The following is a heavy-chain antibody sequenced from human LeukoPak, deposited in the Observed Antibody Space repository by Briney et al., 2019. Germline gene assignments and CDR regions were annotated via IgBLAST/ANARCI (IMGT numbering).Heavy chain of an antibody. Sequence: GGSLRLSCAASGFTFSSYSMSWVRQAPGKGLEWVGRIKSKTDGGTTDYAAPVKGRFTISRDDSKNTLYLQMNSLKTEDTAVYYCTTQYFEWESNPYYFDYWGQGTLVTVSS. V-gene: IGHV3-15*01. CDR3: TTQYFEWESNPYYFDY. D-gene: IGHD3-9*01. J-gene: IGHJ4*02. CDR2: IKSKTDGGTT. CDR1: GFTFSSYS.